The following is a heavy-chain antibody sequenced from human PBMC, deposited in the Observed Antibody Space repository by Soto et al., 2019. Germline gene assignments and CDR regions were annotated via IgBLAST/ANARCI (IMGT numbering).Heavy chain of an antibody. CDR1: GFTFSGSA. J-gene: IGHJ6*02. Sequence: EVQLVESGGGLVQPGGSLKLSCAASGFTFSGSAMHWVRQASGKGLEWVGRIRSKANSYATAYAASVKGRFTISRDDSKNTAYLQMNSLKTEDTAVYYCTRIYHYGDNNYYGMDVWGQGTTVTVSS. CDR3: TRIYHYGDNNYYGMDV. D-gene: IGHD4-17*01. V-gene: IGHV3-73*02. CDR2: IRSKANSYAT.